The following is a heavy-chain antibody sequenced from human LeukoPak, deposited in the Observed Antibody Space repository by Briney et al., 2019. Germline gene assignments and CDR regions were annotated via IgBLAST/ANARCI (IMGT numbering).Heavy chain of an antibody. CDR1: VFTHSRFA. J-gene: IGHJ3*02. D-gene: IGHD6-13*01. Sequence: LRLSRAVSVFTHSRFATSCAPGAPGKRLECGSAITGRGGSTYYADSVKRQFTISRDNSKNTLYLQMNSLRAEDTAVYYCAKDLLRQQLDFLAFDIWGQGTMVTVSS. CDR2: ITGRGGST. V-gene: IGHV3-23*01. CDR3: AKDLLRQQLDFLAFDI.